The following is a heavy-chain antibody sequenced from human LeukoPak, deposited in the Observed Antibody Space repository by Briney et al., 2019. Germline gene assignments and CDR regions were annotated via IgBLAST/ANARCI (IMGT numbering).Heavy chain of an antibody. D-gene: IGHD3-3*01. CDR1: GGSFSGYY. CDR3: ATEPLITIFGVVTPNDY. J-gene: IGHJ4*02. Sequence: SEILSLTCAVYGGSFSGYYWSWIRQPPGKGLEWIGEINHSGSTNYNPSLKSRVTISVDTSKNQFSLKLSSVTAADTAVYYCATEPLITIFGVVTPNDYWGQGTLVTVSS. CDR2: INHSGST. V-gene: IGHV4-34*01.